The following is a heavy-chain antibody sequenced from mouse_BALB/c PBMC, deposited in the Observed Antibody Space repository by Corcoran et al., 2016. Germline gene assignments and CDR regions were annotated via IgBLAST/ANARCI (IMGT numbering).Heavy chain of an antibody. V-gene: IGHV1S136*01. CDR2: INPYNDGT. Sequence: EVQLQQSGPELVKPGASVKMSCKASGYTFTSYVMHWVKQKPGQGLEWIGYINPYNDGTKYNEKFKGKATLTSDKSSSTAYMELSSLTSEDSAVYYCWVSTMITTRAMDYWGQGTSVTVSS. CDR3: WVSTMITTRAMDY. D-gene: IGHD2-4*01. J-gene: IGHJ4*01. CDR1: GYTFTSYV.